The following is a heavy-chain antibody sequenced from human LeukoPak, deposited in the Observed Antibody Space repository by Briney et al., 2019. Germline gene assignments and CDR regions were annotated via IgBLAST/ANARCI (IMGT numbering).Heavy chain of an antibody. J-gene: IGHJ4*02. CDR2: IIPIFGTA. D-gene: IGHD3-10*01. CDR1: GGTFSSYA. CDR3: ARVETMVRGEDFDY. Sequence: SVKVSCKASGGTFSSYAISWVRQAPGQGLEWMGGIIPIFGTANYAQKFQGRVTITADESTSTAYMELSSLRSEDTAVYYCARVETMVRGEDFDYWGQGTLVTVSS. V-gene: IGHV1-69*13.